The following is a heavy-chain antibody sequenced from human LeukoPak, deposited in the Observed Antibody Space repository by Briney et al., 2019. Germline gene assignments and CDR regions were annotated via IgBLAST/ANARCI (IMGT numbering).Heavy chain of an antibody. CDR2: INGVGGGT. Sequence: PGGSLRLSCTASGFTFSSYTMAWVRQAPGKGLEWVSGINGVGGGTFYADSVKGRFTISRDNSKNTLYLQMNSLRAEDTAVYYCARSHHGYCSSTSCYFYYYYGMDVWGQGTTVTVSS. CDR3: ARSHHGYCSSTSCYFYYYYGMDV. CDR1: GFTFSSYT. V-gene: IGHV3-23*01. J-gene: IGHJ6*02. D-gene: IGHD2-2*01.